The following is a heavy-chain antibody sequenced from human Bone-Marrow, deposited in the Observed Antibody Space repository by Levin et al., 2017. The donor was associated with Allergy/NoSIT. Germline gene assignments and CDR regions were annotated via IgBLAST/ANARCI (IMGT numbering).Heavy chain of an antibody. CDR1: GFSFNNYV. J-gene: IGHJ6*02. Sequence: AGGSLRLSCAASGFSFNNYVMNWVRQAPGKGPEWVSSISVSGGSIYYADSVRGRFTISRDNSKNVLYLEMNSLRAEDTAVYHCAKDQSQNYYNGMDVWGQGTTVTVSS. CDR2: ISVSGGSI. CDR3: AKDQSQNYYNGMDV. V-gene: IGHV3-23*01.